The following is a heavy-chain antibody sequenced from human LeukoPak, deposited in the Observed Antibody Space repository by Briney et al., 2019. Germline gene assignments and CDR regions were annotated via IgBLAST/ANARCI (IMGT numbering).Heavy chain of an antibody. CDR3: ARDEHLRVGGDGHYYGMDV. Sequence: GGSLRLSCGGSGFRFINFEMNWVRQAPGKGLEWVSFISSSGHTIYYADSVKGRFTISRDNAGNSLYLQMNSLRAEDTAVYYCARDEHLRVGGDGHYYGMDVWGQGTTVTVSS. V-gene: IGHV3-48*03. D-gene: IGHD2-21*02. J-gene: IGHJ6*02. CDR1: GFRFINFE. CDR2: ISSSGHTI.